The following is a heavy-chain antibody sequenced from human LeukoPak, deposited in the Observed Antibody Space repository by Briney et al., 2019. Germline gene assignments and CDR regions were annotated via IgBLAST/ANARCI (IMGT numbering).Heavy chain of an antibody. CDR1: GASISSNSYY. J-gene: IGHJ3*02. D-gene: IGHD5-18*01. Sequence: SETLSLTCTVSGASISSNSYYWGWIRQPPGQGLEWIGSIYYSGTTYYNPSLKSRVTVSVDTSKNQFSLKVTSVTAADTAVYYCARQRYGYGQDAFDIWGQGTMVTVSS. V-gene: IGHV4-39*01. CDR3: ARQRYGYGQDAFDI. CDR2: IYYSGTT.